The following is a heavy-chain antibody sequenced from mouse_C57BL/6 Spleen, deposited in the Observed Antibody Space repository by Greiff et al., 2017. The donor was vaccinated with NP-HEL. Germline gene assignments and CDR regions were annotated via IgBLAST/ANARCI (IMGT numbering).Heavy chain of an antibody. CDR2: INPNNGGT. CDR1: GYTFTDYN. Sequence: EVQLQQSGPELVKPGASVKIPCKASGYTFTDYNMDWVKQSHGKSLEWIGDINPNNGGTIYNQKFKGKATLTVDKSSSTAYMELRSLTSEDTAVYYGARSGYYGSSYGARDYWGQGTSVTVSS. CDR3: ARSGYYGSSYGARDY. V-gene: IGHV1-18*01. J-gene: IGHJ4*01. D-gene: IGHD1-1*01.